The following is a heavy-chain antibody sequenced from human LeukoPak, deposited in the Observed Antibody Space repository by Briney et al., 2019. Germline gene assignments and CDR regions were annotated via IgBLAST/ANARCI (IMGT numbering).Heavy chain of an antibody. V-gene: IGHV1-69*04. D-gene: IGHD6-13*01. CDR2: IIPILGIA. CDR3: ARDSDSSSWTG. J-gene: IGHJ4*02. Sequence: GASVKVSCKASGGTFSSYAISWVRQAPGQGLEWMGRIIPILGIANYAQKFQGRVTITADKSTSTAYLELSMLRFDDTAVYYCARDSDSSSWTGWGQGTLVTVSS. CDR1: GGTFSSYA.